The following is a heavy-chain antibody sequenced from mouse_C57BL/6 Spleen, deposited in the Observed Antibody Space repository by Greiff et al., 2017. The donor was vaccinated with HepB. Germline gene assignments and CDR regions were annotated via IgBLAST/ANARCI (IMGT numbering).Heavy chain of an antibody. D-gene: IGHD3-2*02. CDR3: AMGSSGYGFAY. CDR2: INPNNGGT. J-gene: IGHJ3*01. Sequence: LQQSGPELVKPGASVKIPCKASGYTFTDYNMDWVKQSHGKSLEWIGDINPNNGGTIYNQKFKGKATLTVDKSSSTAYMELRSLTSEDTAVYYCAMGSSGYGFAYWGQGTLVTVSA. V-gene: IGHV1-18*01. CDR1: GYTFTDYN.